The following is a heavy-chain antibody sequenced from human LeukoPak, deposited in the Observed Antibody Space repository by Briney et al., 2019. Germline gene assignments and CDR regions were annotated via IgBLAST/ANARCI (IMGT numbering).Heavy chain of an antibody. Sequence: PGGSLRLSCAASGFTFSSYAMSWVRQAPGKGLEWVSAISGSGGSTYYADSVKGRFTISRDNSKNTPYLQMNSLRAEDTAVYYCGGGCSGGSCYSGFPVDYWGQGTLVTVSS. D-gene: IGHD2-15*01. CDR3: GGGCSGGSCYSGFPVDY. V-gene: IGHV3-23*01. J-gene: IGHJ4*02. CDR1: GFTFSSYA. CDR2: ISGSGGST.